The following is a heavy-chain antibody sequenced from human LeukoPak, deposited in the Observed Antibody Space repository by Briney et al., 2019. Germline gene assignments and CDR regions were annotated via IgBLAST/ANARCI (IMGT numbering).Heavy chain of an antibody. CDR2: VSYSGST. CDR3: ARATSGYYFDF. J-gene: IGHJ4*02. V-gene: IGHV4-59*01. Sequence: PSETLSLTCTVSGGSIGSYYWNWIRQPPGKGLEWIGYVSYSGSTNYNPSLKSRVTMSVDKSKNQFSLKLSSVTAADTAAYFCARATSGYYFDFWDQGTLVTVSS. D-gene: IGHD3-22*01. CDR1: GGSIGSYY.